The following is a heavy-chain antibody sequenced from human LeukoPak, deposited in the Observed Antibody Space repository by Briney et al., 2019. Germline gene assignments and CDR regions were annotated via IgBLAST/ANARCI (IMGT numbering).Heavy chain of an antibody. Sequence: SETLSLTCTVSGASIIGPYCSWIRQPPGEGLEWIGYIDHSGSTNYRPSLRGRVTLSVDTSKNQFSLKVNSVTAADTAVYYCARIDSAYYYGMDVWGQGTTVTVSS. CDR3: ARIDSAYYYGMDV. CDR1: GASIIGPY. J-gene: IGHJ6*02. CDR2: IDHSGST. D-gene: IGHD3-9*01. V-gene: IGHV4-59*11.